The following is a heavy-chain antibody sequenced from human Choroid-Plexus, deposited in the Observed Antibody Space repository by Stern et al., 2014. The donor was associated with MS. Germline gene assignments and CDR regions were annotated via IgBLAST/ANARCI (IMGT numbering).Heavy chain of an antibody. V-gene: IGHV3-30*18. CDR1: GSTLGSCA. CDR2: VSYDGSNK. Sequence: VQLVESGGGVVQPGRPLRLSCVASGSTLGSCAMHWVRQAPGKGLEWEAGVSYDGSNKYYADSVKGRFTISRDNSQNTLYMQMSSLRPEDTAVYYCAKDRQYLTYFFDHWGQGSLVTVSS. CDR3: AKDRQYLTYFFDH. J-gene: IGHJ5*02. D-gene: IGHD2/OR15-2a*01.